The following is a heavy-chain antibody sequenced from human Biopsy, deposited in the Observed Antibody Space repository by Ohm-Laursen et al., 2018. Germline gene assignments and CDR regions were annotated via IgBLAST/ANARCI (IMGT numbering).Heavy chain of an antibody. J-gene: IGHJ6*02. CDR2: INPTGGTT. V-gene: IGHV1-46*01. Sequence: SVKVSCKTSGYSFTKYYINWVRQAPGQGLEWMGIINPTGGTTSYAEKFQGRVTLTRDTSTGTVYLELNSLIYEDTALYYCARDETGSSVFGPYYYGMDVWGQGTTVTVSS. CDR1: GYSFTKYY. D-gene: IGHD3-9*01. CDR3: ARDETGSSVFGPYYYGMDV.